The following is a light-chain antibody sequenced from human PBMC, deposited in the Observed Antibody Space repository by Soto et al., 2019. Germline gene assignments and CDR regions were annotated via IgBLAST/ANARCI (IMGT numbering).Light chain of an antibody. CDR3: ASFAGNYNHV. V-gene: IGLV2-8*01. J-gene: IGLJ1*01. CDR2: EVS. Sequence: QSALTQPPSASGSPGQSVTISCTGTSRDVGDYNFVSWYQQHPGKAPKVLIYEVSKRPSGVPDRFSGSKSGNTASLTVSGLQADDEADYYCASFAGNYNHVFGTGTKLTVL. CDR1: SRDVGDYNF.